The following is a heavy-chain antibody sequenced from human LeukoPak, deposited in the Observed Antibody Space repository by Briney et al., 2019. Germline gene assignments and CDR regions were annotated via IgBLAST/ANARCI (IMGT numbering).Heavy chain of an antibody. V-gene: IGHV1-18*01. J-gene: IGHJ6*02. CDR1: GYTFTSYG. CDR3: ARVDDFWSGYYPLYYYNYGMDV. CDR2: ISAYNGNT. Sequence: GASVKVSCKASGYTFTSYGISWVRQAPGQGLEWMGWISAYNGNTNYAQKLQGRVTMTTDTSTSTAYMELSSLRSEDTAVYYCARVDDFWSGYYPLYYYNYGMDVWGQGTTVTVSS. D-gene: IGHD3-3*01.